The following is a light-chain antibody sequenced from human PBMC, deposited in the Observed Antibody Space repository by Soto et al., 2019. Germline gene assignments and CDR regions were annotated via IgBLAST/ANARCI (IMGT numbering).Light chain of an antibody. J-gene: IGKJ1*01. V-gene: IGKV1-5*03. CDR1: QSINTW. CDR3: QQYNSFSWK. CDR2: KAS. Sequence: DIQMTHSPSTLSASVGDRVTITCRASQSINTWLAWYQQKPGKAPKLLIYKASSLESGVPSRFSGSGSGTEFTLTISSLQPDDFASYYCQQYNSFSWKFGQGTKVDIK.